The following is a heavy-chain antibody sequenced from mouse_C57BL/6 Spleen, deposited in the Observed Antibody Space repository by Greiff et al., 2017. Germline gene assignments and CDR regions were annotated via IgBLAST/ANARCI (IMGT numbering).Heavy chain of an antibody. V-gene: IGHV14-1*01. CDR2: IDPEDGDT. Sequence: EVQLQQSGAELVRPGASVKLSCTASGFNIKDYYMHWVKQRPEQGLEWIGRIDPEDGDTEYAPKFQGKATMTADTSSNTAYLQLSSLTSEDTAVYYCTSPYDGYFPWFAYWGQGTLVTVSA. CDR1: GFNIKDYY. CDR3: TSPYDGYFPWFAY. D-gene: IGHD2-3*01. J-gene: IGHJ3*01.